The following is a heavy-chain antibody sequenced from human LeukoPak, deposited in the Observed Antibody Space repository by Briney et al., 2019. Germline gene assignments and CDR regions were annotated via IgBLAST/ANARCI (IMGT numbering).Heavy chain of an antibody. CDR1: GYTFTNYG. V-gene: IGHV1-18*01. D-gene: IGHD3-9*01. Sequence: GASVKDSCKASGYTFTNYGVSWVRLAPGQGLEWMGWISGYNGDTNYAQKLQGRVTMTTDTSTSIAYMELRSLRSDDTAVYYCARETRRRYFESYYGMDVWGQGTTVTVSS. CDR2: ISGYNGDT. J-gene: IGHJ6*02. CDR3: ARETRRRYFESYYGMDV.